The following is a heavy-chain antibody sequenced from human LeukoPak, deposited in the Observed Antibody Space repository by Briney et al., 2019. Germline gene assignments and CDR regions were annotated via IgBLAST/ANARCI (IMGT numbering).Heavy chain of an antibody. CDR3: ARTLYDRLSGYYSGGGPFDY. CDR2: IYYSGST. J-gene: IGHJ4*02. D-gene: IGHD3-9*01. V-gene: IGHV4-39*07. Sequence: SETLSLTCTVSGGSISSSSYYWGWIRQPPGKGLEWIGSIYYSGSTYYNPSLKSRVTISVDTSKNQFSLKLSSVTAADTAVYFCARTLYDRLSGYYSGGGPFDYWGQGTQVTVSS. CDR1: GGSISSSSYY.